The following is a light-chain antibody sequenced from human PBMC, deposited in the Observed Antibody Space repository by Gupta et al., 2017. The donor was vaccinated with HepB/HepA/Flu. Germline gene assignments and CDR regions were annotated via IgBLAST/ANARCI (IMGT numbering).Light chain of an antibody. CDR2: DDS. J-gene: IGLJ2*01. V-gene: IGLV2-11*01. CDR3: CSYDASNNRLV. CDR1: SSGVGGYNY. Sequence: QSARTQPRPVSGSPGQPGTITCTATSSGVGGYNYFSWYHQHPATAPNLLIYDDSKRPSGVPARFSGSKSGTTASLTITGLQAEDEADYYCCSYDASNNRLVFGGGTKLTVL.